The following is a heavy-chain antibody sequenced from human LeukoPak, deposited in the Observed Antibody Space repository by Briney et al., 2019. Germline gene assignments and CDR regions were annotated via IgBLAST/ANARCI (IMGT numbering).Heavy chain of an antibody. CDR1: GGSFSGYY. Sequence: PSETLSLTCGVFGGSFSGYYWSWIRQPPGQGLEWIGYIYYSGSTNYNPSLKSRVTISVDTSKNQFSLKLSSVTAADTAVYYCARHKEWFGELSFFDYWGQGTLVTVSS. D-gene: IGHD3-10*01. CDR3: ARHKEWFGELSFFDY. V-gene: IGHV4-59*08. CDR2: IYYSGST. J-gene: IGHJ4*02.